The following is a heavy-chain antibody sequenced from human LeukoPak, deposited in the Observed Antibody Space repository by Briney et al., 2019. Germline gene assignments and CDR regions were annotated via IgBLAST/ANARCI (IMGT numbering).Heavy chain of an antibody. CDR2: MSPISGNT. CDR3: ARAPMGAAALY. D-gene: IGHD6-13*01. Sequence: ASVKVSCKASGYTFTSYDINWMRQATGQGLEWMGWMSPISGNTGYAQKFQGRVTMTRDTSISTAYMELSSLRSDDTAFYYCARAPMGAAALYWGQGTLVTVSS. CDR1: GYTFTSYD. J-gene: IGHJ4*02. V-gene: IGHV1-8*01.